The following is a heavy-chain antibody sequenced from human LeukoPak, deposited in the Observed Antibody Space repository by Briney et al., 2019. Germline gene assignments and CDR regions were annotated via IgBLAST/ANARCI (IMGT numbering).Heavy chain of an antibody. J-gene: IGHJ4*02. D-gene: IGHD3-3*02. Sequence: GGSLRLSCAASGFTFSSYGMHWVRQAPGKGLEWVAVISYDGSNKYYADSVKGRFTISRDNSKNTLYLQMNSLRAEDTAVYYCAKDGVTGHFWSGYSTYFDHWGQGTLVTVSS. V-gene: IGHV3-30*18. CDR1: GFTFSSYG. CDR3: AKDGVTGHFWSGYSTYFDH. CDR2: ISYDGSNK.